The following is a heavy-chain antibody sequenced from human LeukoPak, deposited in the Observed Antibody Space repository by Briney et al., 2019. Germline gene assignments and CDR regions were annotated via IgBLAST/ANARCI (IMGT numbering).Heavy chain of an antibody. V-gene: IGHV4-4*07. Sequence: PSETLSLTCSVSGGSITSYYWSWIRKPAGKGLEWIGRIYTSGSTNYGPSLKSRITMSVDTSNNQFSLNLSSVTAADTAVYYFARDSTARAYDIWGQGTMVTVSS. D-gene: IGHD2-2*01. CDR2: IYTSGST. CDR3: ARDSTARAYDI. J-gene: IGHJ3*02. CDR1: GGSITSYY.